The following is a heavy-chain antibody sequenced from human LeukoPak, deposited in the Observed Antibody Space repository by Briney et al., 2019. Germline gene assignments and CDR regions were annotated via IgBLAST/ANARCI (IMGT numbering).Heavy chain of an antibody. CDR1: GFSFSSYW. Sequence: PGGSLRLSCAASGFSFSSYWMSWVRQAPGKGLEWVANIKQDGSEKSYVDSVKGRFTISRDNAWNSLYLQMNSLRAEDTSVYYCARDLGYCSGGSCYHLWDYWGQGTLVTVSS. D-gene: IGHD2-15*01. CDR2: IKQDGSEK. J-gene: IGHJ4*02. CDR3: ARDLGYCSGGSCYHLWDY. V-gene: IGHV3-7*01.